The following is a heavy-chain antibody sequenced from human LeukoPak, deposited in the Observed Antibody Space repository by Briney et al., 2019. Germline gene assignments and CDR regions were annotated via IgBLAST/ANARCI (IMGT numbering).Heavy chain of an antibody. D-gene: IGHD6-13*01. CDR3: ARSIAAAAGIDY. CDR2: IYYSGST. J-gene: IGHJ4*02. CDR1: GGSISSYY. Sequence: SETLSPTCTVSGGSISSYYWSWIRQPPGKGLEWVGYIYYSGSTNYNPSLKSRVTISVDTSKNQFSLKLSSVTAADTAVYYCARSIAAAAGIDYWGQGTLVTVSS. V-gene: IGHV4-59*01.